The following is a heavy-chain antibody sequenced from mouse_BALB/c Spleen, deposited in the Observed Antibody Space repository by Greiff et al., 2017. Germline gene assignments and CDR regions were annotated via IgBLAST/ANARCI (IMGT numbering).Heavy chain of an antibody. CDR1: GYSFTGYN. CDR3: ARERRDYGSSYFDY. J-gene: IGHJ2*01. CDR2: IDPYYGGT. V-gene: IGHV1-39*01. Sequence: EVKLQESGPELEKPGASVKISCKASGYSFTGYNMNWVKQSNGKSLEWIGNIDPYYGGTSYNQKFKGKATLTVDKSSSTAYMQLKSLTSEDSAVYYCARERRDYGSSYFDYWGQGTTLTVSS. D-gene: IGHD1-1*01.